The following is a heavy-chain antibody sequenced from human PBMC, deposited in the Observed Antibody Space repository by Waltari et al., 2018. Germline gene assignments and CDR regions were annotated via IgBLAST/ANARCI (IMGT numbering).Heavy chain of an antibody. J-gene: IGHJ6*02. Sequence: QVQLVQSGAEVKQPGASVKVSCKVSGYTLTELSMHWVRQAPGKGLEWMGGFEPEDGETSYSQKFQGRVTMTEDTSTDTAYMELSSLRSEDTAVYYCATPRYSSGWTLDYYYGMDVWGQGTTVTVSS. CDR2: FEPEDGET. D-gene: IGHD6-19*01. CDR3: ATPRYSSGWTLDYYYGMDV. CDR1: GYTLTELS. V-gene: IGHV1-24*01.